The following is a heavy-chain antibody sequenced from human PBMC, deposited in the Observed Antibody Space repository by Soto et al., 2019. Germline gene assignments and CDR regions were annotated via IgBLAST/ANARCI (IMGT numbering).Heavy chain of an antibody. J-gene: IGHJ3*02. D-gene: IGHD3-10*01. V-gene: IGHV4-59*01. CDR1: GGSISSYY. CDR3: ARVWGGAFDI. Sequence: PSETLSLTCTVSGGSISSYYWSWIQQPPGKGLEWIGYIYYSGSTNYNPSLKSRVTILVDTSKNQFSLKLSFVTAADTAVYYCARVWGGAFDIWGQGTMVTVSS. CDR2: IYYSGST.